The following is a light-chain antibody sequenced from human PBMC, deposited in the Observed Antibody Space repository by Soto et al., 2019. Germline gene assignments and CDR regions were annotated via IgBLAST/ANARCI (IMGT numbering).Light chain of an antibody. J-gene: IGKJ5*01. CDR1: KSVRNN. CDR3: QQYDSYPIT. V-gene: IGKV1-16*02. CDR2: SAS. Sequence: RKSVRNNLAWFQQRPGKAPQPLIYSASSLQSGVPSKFSGSGSGTDFTLTITSLQPEDFATYYCQQYDSYPITFGQGTRLEIK.